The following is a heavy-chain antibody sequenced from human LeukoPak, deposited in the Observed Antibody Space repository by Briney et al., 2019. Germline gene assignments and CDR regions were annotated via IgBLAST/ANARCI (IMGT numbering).Heavy chain of an antibody. CDR1: GFNFRDHW. Sequence: GGSLRLSCATSGFNFRDHWMDWVRQAPGKGLEWVGHIKTDGSETYYLDSLRGRFSISRDNTNNALYLQMNSLRVEDTAVYYCVKNNGWFHLAQWGQGTLVTVSS. D-gene: IGHD6-19*01. V-gene: IGHV3-7*03. CDR2: IKTDGSET. CDR3: VKNNGWFHLAQ. J-gene: IGHJ4*02.